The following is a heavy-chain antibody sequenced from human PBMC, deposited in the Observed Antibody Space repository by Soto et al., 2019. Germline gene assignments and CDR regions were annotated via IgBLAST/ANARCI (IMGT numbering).Heavy chain of an antibody. D-gene: IGHD6-6*01. CDR3: ARAAYSSSPDNWFDP. CDR1: GGSINSSSYY. J-gene: IGHJ5*02. CDR2: IYYSGST. V-gene: IGHV4-39*01. Sequence: SETMSLTCTVSGGSINSSSYYGGWIRQPPGKGLEWIGSIYYSGSTYYNPSLKSRVTISVDTSKNQFSLKLSSVTAADTAVYYWARAAYSSSPDNWFDPWGQGTLVTV.